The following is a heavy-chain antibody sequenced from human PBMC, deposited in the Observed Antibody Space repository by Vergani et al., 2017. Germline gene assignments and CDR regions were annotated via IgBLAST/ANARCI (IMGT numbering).Heavy chain of an antibody. CDR3: ARDQGVPAADHFDY. Sequence: QVQLVQSGAEVKKPGASVKVSCKASGYTFTSYAMHWARQAPGQRLEWMGWINAGNGNTKYSQKFQGRVTITRDTSASTAYMELSSLRSEDTAVYYCARDQGVPAADHFDYWGQGTLVTVSS. CDR2: INAGNGNT. D-gene: IGHD2-2*01. J-gene: IGHJ4*02. CDR1: GYTFTSYA. V-gene: IGHV1-3*01.